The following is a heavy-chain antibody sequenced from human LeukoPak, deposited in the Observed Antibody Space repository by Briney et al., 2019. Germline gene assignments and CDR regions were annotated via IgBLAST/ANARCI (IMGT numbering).Heavy chain of an antibody. CDR2: ISSSGSTI. CDR3: AGYSSSWYGDY. Sequence: GGSLRLSCTASGFTFSDYYMSWIRQAPGKGLEWVSYISSSGSTIYYADSVKGRFTISRDNAKNSLYLQMNSLRAEDTAVYYCAGYSSSWYGDYWGQGTLVTVSS. D-gene: IGHD6-13*01. V-gene: IGHV3-11*01. CDR1: GFTFSDYY. J-gene: IGHJ4*02.